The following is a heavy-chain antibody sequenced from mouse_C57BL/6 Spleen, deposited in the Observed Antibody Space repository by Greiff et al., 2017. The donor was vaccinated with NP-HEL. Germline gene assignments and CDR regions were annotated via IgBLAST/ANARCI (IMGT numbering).Heavy chain of an antibody. CDR2: ISSGGSYT. D-gene: IGHD2-5*01. CDR3: ARPDSNYDWFAY. CDR1: GFTFSSYG. J-gene: IGHJ3*01. Sequence: DVQLVESGGDLVKPGGSLKLSCAASGFTFSSYGMSWVRQTPDKRLEWVATISSGGSYTYYPDSVKGRFTISRDNAKNTLYLQMSSLKSEDTAMYYCARPDSNYDWFAYWGQGTLVTVSA. V-gene: IGHV5-6*01.